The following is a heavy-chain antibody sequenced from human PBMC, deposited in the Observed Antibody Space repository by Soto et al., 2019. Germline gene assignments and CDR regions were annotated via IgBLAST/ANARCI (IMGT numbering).Heavy chain of an antibody. Sequence: PGGSLRLSCAASGFTFSSYGMHWVRQAPGKELEWVAVISYDGSNKYYADSVKGRFTISRDNSKNTLYLQMNSLRAEDTDVYYCAKDTGDRYYYYGMDVWGQGTTVTVSS. CDR2: ISYDGSNK. J-gene: IGHJ6*02. CDR3: AKDTGDRYYYYGMDV. D-gene: IGHD7-27*01. V-gene: IGHV3-30*18. CDR1: GFTFSSYG.